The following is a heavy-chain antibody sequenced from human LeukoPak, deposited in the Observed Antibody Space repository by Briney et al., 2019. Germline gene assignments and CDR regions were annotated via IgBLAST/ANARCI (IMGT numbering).Heavy chain of an antibody. D-gene: IGHD3-3*01. CDR3: ARHRSGYYTGP. CDR2: IYYSGST. CDR1: GGSISSYY. V-gene: IGHV4-59*08. Sequence: SSETLSLTCTVSGGSISSYYWSWIRQPPGKGLEWIGYIYYSGSTNYNPSLKSRVTISVDTSKNQFSPKLSSVTAADTAVYYCARHRSGYYTGPWGQGTLVTVSS. J-gene: IGHJ5*02.